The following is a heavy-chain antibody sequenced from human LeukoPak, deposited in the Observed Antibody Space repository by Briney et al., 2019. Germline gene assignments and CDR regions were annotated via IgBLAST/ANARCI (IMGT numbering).Heavy chain of an antibody. V-gene: IGHV3-20*04. CDR3: ARVCGSGSR. CDR1: RFTFDDYG. CDR2: SNWNSGST. D-gene: IGHD3-10*01. J-gene: IGHJ4*02. Sequence: GGSLRLSCAASRFTFDDYGISWVRQAPGKGLEWVSGSNWNSGSTGYADSVKGRFTISRDNAKNSLYLQMNSLRAEDTALYYCARVCGSGSRGGQGTLVTVSS.